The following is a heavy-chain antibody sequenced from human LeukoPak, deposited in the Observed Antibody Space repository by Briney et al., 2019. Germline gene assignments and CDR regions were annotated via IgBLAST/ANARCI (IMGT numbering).Heavy chain of an antibody. J-gene: IGHJ4*02. CDR1: GVSVSSYY. CDR2: INPSGTT. D-gene: IGHD1-26*01. CDR3: ARIMGHFDL. V-gene: IGHV4-59*02. Sequence: SETLSLTCTVSGVSVSSYYWSWIRQPPGKGLEWIGYINPSGTTDYNPSLKSRVTISVDTSKNQFSLRLISVTTADTAVYYCARIMGHFDLWGAGTLVTVSS.